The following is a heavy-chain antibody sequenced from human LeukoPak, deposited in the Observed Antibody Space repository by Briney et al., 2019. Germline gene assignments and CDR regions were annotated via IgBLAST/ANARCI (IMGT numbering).Heavy chain of an antibody. CDR2: ISWNSGSI. CDR3: AKGGYSGSYYEVSYFDY. V-gene: IGHV3-9*01. J-gene: IGHJ4*02. Sequence: GGSLRLSCAASGFTFDDYAMHWVRQAPGRGLEWVSGISWNSGSIGYADSVKGRFTISRDNAKNSLYLQMYSLRAEDTALYYCAKGGYSGSYYEVSYFDYWGQGTLVTVSS. CDR1: GFTFDDYA. D-gene: IGHD1-26*01.